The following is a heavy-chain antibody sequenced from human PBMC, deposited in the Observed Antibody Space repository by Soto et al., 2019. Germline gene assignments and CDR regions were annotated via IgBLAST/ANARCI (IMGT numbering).Heavy chain of an antibody. Sequence: SETLSLTCTVSGGSISSSSYYWGWIRQPPGKGLEWIGSIYYSGSTYYNPSLKSRVTISVDTSKNQFSLELSSVTAADTAVYYCARPKTGWFDPWGQGTLVTVSS. CDR1: GGSISSSSYY. V-gene: IGHV4-39*01. CDR3: ARPKTGWFDP. J-gene: IGHJ5*02. CDR2: IYYSGST.